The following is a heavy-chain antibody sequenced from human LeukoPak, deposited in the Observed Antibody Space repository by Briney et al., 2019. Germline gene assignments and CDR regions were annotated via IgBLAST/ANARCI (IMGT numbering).Heavy chain of an antibody. CDR2: ISSSSSYI. J-gene: IGHJ4*02. Sequence: GGSLRLSCAASGSTFSSYSMNWVRQAPGKGLEWVSSISSSSSYIYYADSVKGRFTISRDNAKNSLYLQMNSLRAEDTAVYYCAGDLGAAEPLDYWGQGTLVTVSS. D-gene: IGHD1-26*01. CDR1: GSTFSSYS. V-gene: IGHV3-21*01. CDR3: AGDLGAAEPLDY.